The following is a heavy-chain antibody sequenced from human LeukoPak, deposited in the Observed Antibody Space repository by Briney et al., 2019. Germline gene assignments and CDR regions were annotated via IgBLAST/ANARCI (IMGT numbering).Heavy chain of an antibody. J-gene: IGHJ4*02. CDR1: GYTFTSYD. Sequence: ASVKVSCKASGYTFTSYDINWVRQATGQGLEWMGWMNPNSGNTGYAQKFQGRVTMTRNTSISTAYMELSSLRSDDTAVYFCARDSGGRGHFDFWGQGTLVTVSS. CDR3: ARDSGGRGHFDF. D-gene: IGHD3-16*01. V-gene: IGHV1-8*01. CDR2: MNPNSGNT.